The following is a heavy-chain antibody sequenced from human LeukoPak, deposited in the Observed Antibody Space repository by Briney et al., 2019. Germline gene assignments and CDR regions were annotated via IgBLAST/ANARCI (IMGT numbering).Heavy chain of an antibody. Sequence: GRSLRLSCAASGFTFHDYAMHWVRQAPGKGLEWVSGISGSGGSTYYADSVKGRFTISRDNSKNTLYLQMNSLRAEDTAVYYCAKDPSGALGAFDIWGQGTMVTVSS. CDR3: AKDPSGALGAFDI. J-gene: IGHJ3*02. CDR1: GFTFHDYA. CDR2: ISGSGGST. D-gene: IGHD7-27*01. V-gene: IGHV3-23*01.